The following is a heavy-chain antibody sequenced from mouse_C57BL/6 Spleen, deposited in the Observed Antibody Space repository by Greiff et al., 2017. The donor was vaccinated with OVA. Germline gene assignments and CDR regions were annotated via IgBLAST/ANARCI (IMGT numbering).Heavy chain of an antibody. D-gene: IGHD2-2*01. J-gene: IGHJ1*03. CDR2: IYPGSGST. Sequence: QVQLKQPGAELVKPGASVKMSCKASGYTFTSYWITWVKQRPGQGLEWIGDIYPGSGSTNYNEKFKSKATLTVDTSSSTAYMQLSSLTSEDSAVYYCARRKGYDGYFDVWGTGTTVTVSS. CDR3: ARRKGYDGYFDV. CDR1: GYTFTSYW. V-gene: IGHV1-55*01.